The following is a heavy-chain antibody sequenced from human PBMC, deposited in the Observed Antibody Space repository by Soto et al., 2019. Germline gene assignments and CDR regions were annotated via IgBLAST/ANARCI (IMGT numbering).Heavy chain of an antibody. CDR2: TYSRSKWYY. Sequence: PSQTLSLTCAISGDSVSSNNAAWNWIRQSPSRGLEWLGRTYSRSKWYYDYAVSVKSRITINPDTSKNQFSLQLNSVTPEDTAVYYRARGLWSGYYSNWFDPWGQGTLVTVS. D-gene: IGHD3-3*01. J-gene: IGHJ5*02. CDR3: ARGLWSGYYSNWFDP. V-gene: IGHV6-1*01. CDR1: GDSVSSNNAA.